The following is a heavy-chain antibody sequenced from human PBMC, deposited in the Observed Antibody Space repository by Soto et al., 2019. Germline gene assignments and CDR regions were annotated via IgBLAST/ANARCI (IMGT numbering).Heavy chain of an antibody. D-gene: IGHD3-10*01. CDR1: GFTFSNYG. V-gene: IGHV3-33*01. CDR3: ARTYGSGSYSLIDY. J-gene: IGHJ4*02. Sequence: GGSLRLSCAASGFTFSNYGMHWVRQAPGKGLEWVAIIWYDGSNKYYADSVKGRFTSTRDNSKNTLYLQMNSLRAEDTAVYYCARTYGSGSYSLIDYWGQATLVTVSS. CDR2: IWYDGSNK.